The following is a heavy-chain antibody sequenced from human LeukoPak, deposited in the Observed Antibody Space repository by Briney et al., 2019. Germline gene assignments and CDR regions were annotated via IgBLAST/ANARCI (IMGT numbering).Heavy chain of an antibody. V-gene: IGHV4-39*07. D-gene: IGHD5-24*01. CDR2: IYYSGST. Sequence: SETLSLTCTVSGGSISSSSYYWGWVRQPPGKGLEWIGSIYYSGSTYYNPSLKSRVTISVDTSKNQFSLKLSSVTAADTAVYYCARGVATTVSGIDYWGQGTLVTVSS. J-gene: IGHJ4*02. CDR1: GGSISSSSYY. CDR3: ARGVATTVSGIDY.